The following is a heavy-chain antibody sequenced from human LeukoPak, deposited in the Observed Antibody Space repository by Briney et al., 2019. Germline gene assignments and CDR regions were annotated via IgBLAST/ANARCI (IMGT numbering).Heavy chain of an antibody. CDR2: INPNSGGT. CDR3: ARRFLEWSNMDV. D-gene: IGHD3-3*01. J-gene: IGHJ6*03. V-gene: IGHV1-2*02. Sequence: ASVKVSCKASGYTFTGYYMHWVRQAPGQGLEWMGWINPNSGGTNYAQKFQGRVTMTRDTSIRTAYMELSRLRSDDTAVYYCARRFLEWSNMDVWGKGTTVTVSS. CDR1: GYTFTGYY.